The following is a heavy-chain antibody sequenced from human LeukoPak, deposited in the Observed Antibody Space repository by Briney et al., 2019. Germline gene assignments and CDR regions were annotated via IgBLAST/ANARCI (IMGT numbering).Heavy chain of an antibody. V-gene: IGHV4-59*01. D-gene: IGHD3-22*01. Sequence: SETLSLTCIVSGGSISSYYWSWIRQPPGKGLEWIGYIYYSGSTNYNPSLKSRVTISVDTSKNQFSLKLSSVTAADAAVYYCARDGGSSGYTDYWGQGTLVTVSS. CDR1: GGSISSYY. CDR2: IYYSGST. CDR3: ARDGGSSGYTDY. J-gene: IGHJ4*02.